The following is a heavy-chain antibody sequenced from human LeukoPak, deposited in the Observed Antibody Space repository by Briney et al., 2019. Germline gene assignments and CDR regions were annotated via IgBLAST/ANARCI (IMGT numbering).Heavy chain of an antibody. J-gene: IGHJ4*02. Sequence: GGSLRLSCAASGFTFSSYAMHWVRQAPGKGLEWVAVISYDGSNKYYADSVKGRFTISRDNSKNTLYLQMNSLRAEDTAVYYCARDQDYGDYVTLPFDYWGQGTLVTVSS. D-gene: IGHD4-17*01. CDR2: ISYDGSNK. V-gene: IGHV3-30-3*01. CDR1: GFTFSSYA. CDR3: ARDQDYGDYVTLPFDY.